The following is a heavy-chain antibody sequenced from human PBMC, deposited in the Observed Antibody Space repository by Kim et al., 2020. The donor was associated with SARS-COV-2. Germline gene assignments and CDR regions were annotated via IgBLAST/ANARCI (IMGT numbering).Heavy chain of an antibody. CDR3: ASDAPVVVGAKGYYYGMDV. V-gene: IGHV1-69*13. CDR2: IIPIFGTA. Sequence: SVKVSCKASGGTFSSYAISWVRQAPGQGLEWMGGIIPIFGTANYAQKFQGRVTITADESTSTAYMELSSLRSEDTAVYYCASDAPVVVGAKGYYYGMDVWGQGTTVTVSS. D-gene: IGHD1-26*01. CDR1: GGTFSSYA. J-gene: IGHJ6*02.